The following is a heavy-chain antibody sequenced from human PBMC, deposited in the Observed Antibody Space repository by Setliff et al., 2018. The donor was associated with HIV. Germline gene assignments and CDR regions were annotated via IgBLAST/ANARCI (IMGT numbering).Heavy chain of an antibody. D-gene: IGHD3-10*01. J-gene: IGHJ4*02. V-gene: IGHV3-9*01. CDR2: ISWNSGSI. Sequence: GGSLRLSCAASGFTFDDYAMHWVRQAPGKGLEWVSGISWNSGSIGYADSVKGRFTISRDNAKNSLYLQMNSLRAEDTAVYYCARVGYGSGSSRMNDYWGQGTLVTVSS. CDR3: ARVGYGSGSSRMNDY. CDR1: GFTFDDYA.